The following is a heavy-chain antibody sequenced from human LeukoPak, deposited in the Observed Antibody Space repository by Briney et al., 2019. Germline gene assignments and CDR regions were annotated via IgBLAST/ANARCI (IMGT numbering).Heavy chain of an antibody. J-gene: IGHJ4*02. V-gene: IGHV3-21*01. D-gene: IGHD6-13*01. CDR3: ARGPPSWSGPIDY. CDR1: GFTFSSYS. CDR2: ISSSSSYI. Sequence: GGSLRLSCAASGFTFSSYSMNWVRQAPGRGLEWVSSISSSSSYIYYADSVKGRFTISRDNAKNSLYLQTNSLRAEDTAVYYCARGPPSWSGPIDYWGQGTLVTVSS.